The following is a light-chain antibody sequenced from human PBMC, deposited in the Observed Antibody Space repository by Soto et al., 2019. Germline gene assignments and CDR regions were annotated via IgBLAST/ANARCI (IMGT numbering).Light chain of an antibody. CDR2: WTS. CDR1: QSVLYSSTNNNY. CDR3: QQYYSTPRT. J-gene: IGKJ1*01. Sequence: DIVMTQSPDSLAVSLGERATINCKSSQSVLYSSTNNNYLSWYQQKPGQPPKLLIYWTSTRESGVPDRFSGSGSGTDFTLTISSLQAEDVAVYYCQQYYSTPRTFGQGTKVEI. V-gene: IGKV4-1*01.